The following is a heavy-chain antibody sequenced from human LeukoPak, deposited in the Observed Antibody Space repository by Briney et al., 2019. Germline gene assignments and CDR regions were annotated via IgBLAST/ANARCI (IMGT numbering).Heavy chain of an antibody. CDR3: ARVSGRQLVPFDY. Sequence: PGGSLRLSCTASGFTFSTYAMNWVRQAPGKGLEWVSVIFGNGAGTNYADSVKGRFTISRDNSKNTLYLQMNSLRAEDTAVYYCARVSGRQLVPFDYWGQGTLVTVSS. D-gene: IGHD6-6*01. CDR2: IFGNGAGT. V-gene: IGHV3-23*01. J-gene: IGHJ4*02. CDR1: GFTFSTYA.